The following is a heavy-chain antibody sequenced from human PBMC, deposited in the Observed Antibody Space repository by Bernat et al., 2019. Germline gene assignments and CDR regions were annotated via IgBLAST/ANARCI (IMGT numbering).Heavy chain of an antibody. CDR2: ISSDKSAQ. V-gene: IGHV3-7*03. CDR3: TKNSGYYRLDH. J-gene: IGHJ4*02. D-gene: IGHD5-12*01. Sequence: VQLVESGGGVVQPGGSLRLACVVSGFNFNDYWMTWVRQAPGKGLEWVATISSDKSAQHYVDSVKGRFIISRDNAEYSLYLQMNSLRAEDTAVYYCTKNSGYYRLDHWGQGALVTVSS. CDR1: GFNFNDYW.